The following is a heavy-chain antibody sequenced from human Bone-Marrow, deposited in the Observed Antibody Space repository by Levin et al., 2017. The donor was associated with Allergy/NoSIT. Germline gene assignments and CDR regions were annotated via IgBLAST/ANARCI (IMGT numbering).Heavy chain of an antibody. J-gene: IGHJ3*01. D-gene: IGHD2/OR15-2a*01. CDR1: GFTFSDYS. CDR2: ISSDSSDL. CDR3: VRGIIGDVRVAHKEAFDV. V-gene: IGHV3-21*01. Sequence: GGSLRLSCIVSGFTFSDYSIYWVRQAPGNGLEWISSISSDSSDLYYADSMKGRFTISRDNAKNSLNLQVSSLRAEDTAVYHCVRGIIGDVRVAHKEAFDVWGQGTMVTVSS.